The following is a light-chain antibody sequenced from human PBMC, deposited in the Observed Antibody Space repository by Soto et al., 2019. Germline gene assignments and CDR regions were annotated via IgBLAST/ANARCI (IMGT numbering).Light chain of an antibody. Sequence: VLTQSPGTLSLSPGERASLSCRASQSVSNNYLAWYQQKPGQSPKLLIFGSSDRATGIPDRFSGSGSGTDFTLTISRLEPEDFAVYYCQQYGSSPPYTFGQGTKLEIK. CDR2: GSS. J-gene: IGKJ2*01. CDR1: QSVSNNY. CDR3: QQYGSSPPYT. V-gene: IGKV3-20*01.